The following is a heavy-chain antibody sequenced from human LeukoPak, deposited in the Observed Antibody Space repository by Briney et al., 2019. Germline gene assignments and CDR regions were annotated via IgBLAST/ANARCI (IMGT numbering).Heavy chain of an antibody. Sequence: PGGSLRLSCAASGFTFSSYEMNWVRQAPGKGLEWVSYISSSGSTIYYADSVKGRFTISRDNAKNSLYLQMNSLRAEDTAVYYCARDGNLGFGEFAYWGQGTLVTVSS. CDR2: ISSSGSTI. CDR1: GFTFSSYE. V-gene: IGHV3-48*03. CDR3: ARDGNLGFGEFAY. D-gene: IGHD3-10*01. J-gene: IGHJ4*02.